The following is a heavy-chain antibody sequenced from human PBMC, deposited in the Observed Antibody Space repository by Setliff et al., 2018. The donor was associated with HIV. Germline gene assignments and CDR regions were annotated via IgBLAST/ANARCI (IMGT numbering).Heavy chain of an antibody. CDR2: INSDGSST. CDR3: ASSGSYGY. D-gene: IGHD1-26*01. CDR1: GFTFSNSW. J-gene: IGHJ4*02. V-gene: IGHV3-74*01. Sequence: HPGGSLRLSCAASGFTFSNSWMNWVRQAPGKGLVWVSRINSDGSSTTYADSVKGRFTISRDNAKNTLYLQMNSLRAEDTAVYYCASSGSYGYWGQGTLVTVSS.